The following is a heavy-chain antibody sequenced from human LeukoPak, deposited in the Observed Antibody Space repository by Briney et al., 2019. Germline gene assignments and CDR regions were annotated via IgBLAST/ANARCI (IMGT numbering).Heavy chain of an antibody. D-gene: IGHD3-22*01. V-gene: IGHV4-39*01. Sequence: SETLSLTCTVSGGSISSSSYYWGWIRQPPGKGLEWIGSIYYSGSTYYNPSLKSRVTISVDTSKNQFSLKLSSVTAADTAVYYCATHSPQYYYDSSGYYGDYYYYGMDVWGQGTTVTVSS. CDR2: IYYSGST. CDR3: ATHSPQYYYDSSGYYGDYYYYGMDV. CDR1: GGSISSSSYY. J-gene: IGHJ6*02.